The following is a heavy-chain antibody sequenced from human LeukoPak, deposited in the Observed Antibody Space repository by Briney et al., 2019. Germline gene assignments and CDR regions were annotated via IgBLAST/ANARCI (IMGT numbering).Heavy chain of an antibody. V-gene: IGHV3-74*01. CDR1: GFTFSSYW. CDR3: ARRDSSGFYYVL. D-gene: IGHD3-22*01. J-gene: IGHJ4*02. Sequence: GGSLRLSCAASGFTFSSYWMHWVRQAPGKGLVWVSRINTDGSSTSYADSVKGRFTISRDNAKNTLYLQMNSLRAEDTAVYYCARRDSSGFYYVLWGQGTLATVSS. CDR2: INTDGSST.